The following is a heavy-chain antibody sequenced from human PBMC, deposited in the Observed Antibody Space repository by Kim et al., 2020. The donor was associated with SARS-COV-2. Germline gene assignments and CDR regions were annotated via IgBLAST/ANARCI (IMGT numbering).Heavy chain of an antibody. Sequence: YADSVKGRFTTSRDNAKNSLYLQINSLRAEDTAVYYCARDALRDSSGYYDFWGQGTLVTVSS. CDR3: ARDALRDSSGYYDF. J-gene: IGHJ4*02. V-gene: IGHV3-21*01. D-gene: IGHD3-22*01.